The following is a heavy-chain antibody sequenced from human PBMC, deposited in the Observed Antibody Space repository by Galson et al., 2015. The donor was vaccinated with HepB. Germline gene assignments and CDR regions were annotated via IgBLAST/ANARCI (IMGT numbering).Heavy chain of an antibody. J-gene: IGHJ6*02. V-gene: IGHV3-21*01. D-gene: IGHD2-15*01. CDR1: GFTLSDYS. CDR2: ISPTSSYI. CDR3: AREGLVGAEGYYRGMDV. Sequence: SLRLSCAASGFTLSDYSMNWVRQAPGKGLEWVSIISPTSSYIYYGASVKGRFTISRDNAKNSLYLQMNSVRADDTAVYYCAREGLVGAEGYYRGMDVWDQGTTVTVSS.